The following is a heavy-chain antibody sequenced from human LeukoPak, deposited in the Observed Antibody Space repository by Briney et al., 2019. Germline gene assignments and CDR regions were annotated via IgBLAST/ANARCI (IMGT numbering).Heavy chain of an antibody. Sequence: SETLSLTCTVSGGSISSSSYYWGWIRQPPGKGLEWIGSIYYSGSTYYNPSLKSRVTISVDTSKNQFSLKLSSVTAADTAVYYCARLRGGSSKAIDYWGQGTLVTVSS. D-gene: IGHD1-26*01. CDR2: IYYSGST. V-gene: IGHV4-39*01. J-gene: IGHJ4*02. CDR3: ARLRGGSSKAIDY. CDR1: GGSISSSSYY.